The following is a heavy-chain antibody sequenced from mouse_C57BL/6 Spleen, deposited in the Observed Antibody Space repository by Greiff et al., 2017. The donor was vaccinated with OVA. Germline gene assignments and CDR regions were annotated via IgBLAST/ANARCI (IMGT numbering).Heavy chain of an antibody. D-gene: IGHD3-2*02. Sequence: EVKLQESGPGLVKPSQSLSLTCSVTGYSITSGYYWNWIRQFPGNKLEWMGYISYDGSNNYNPSLKNRISITRDTSKNQFFLKLNSVTTEDTATYYCARDQGDFDVWGTGTTVTVSS. CDR3: ARDQGDFDV. CDR1: GYSITSGYY. J-gene: IGHJ1*03. V-gene: IGHV3-6*01. CDR2: ISYDGSN.